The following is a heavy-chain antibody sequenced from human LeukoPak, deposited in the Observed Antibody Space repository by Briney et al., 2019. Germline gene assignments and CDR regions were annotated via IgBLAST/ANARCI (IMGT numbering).Heavy chain of an antibody. V-gene: IGHV1-18*01. CDR2: FTTYNGNT. CDR1: GYTFTDFG. Sequence: ASVKVSCKTSGYTFTDFGINWVRQAPGQGLEWMGRFTTYNGNTNYAQKFQGRVTMTTDTSTTTAYLKVTSLRSDDTAVYYCARDSSGFYYVHWGQGTLVTVSS. CDR3: ARDSSGFYYVH. D-gene: IGHD3-22*01. J-gene: IGHJ4*02.